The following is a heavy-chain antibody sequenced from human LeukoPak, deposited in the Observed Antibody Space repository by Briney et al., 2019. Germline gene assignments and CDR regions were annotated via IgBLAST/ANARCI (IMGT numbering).Heavy chain of an antibody. V-gene: IGHV3-73*01. Sequence: GGSLKLSCAASGFTFSGSAMHWVRQASGEGLEWVGRIRSKANSYATAYAAAVKGRFTISRDDSKNTAYLQMNSLKTEDTAVYYCTAIASSGYWGQGTLVTVSS. D-gene: IGHD3-10*01. CDR3: TAIASSGY. CDR2: IRSKANSYAT. J-gene: IGHJ4*02. CDR1: GFTFSGSA.